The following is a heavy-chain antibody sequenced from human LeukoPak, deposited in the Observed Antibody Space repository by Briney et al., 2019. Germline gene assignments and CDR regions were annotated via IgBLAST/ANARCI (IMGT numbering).Heavy chain of an antibody. V-gene: IGHV1-2*02. Sequence: ASVKVSCKASGYTFTGYYMHWVRQAPGQGLEWMRWINPNSGGTNYAQKFQGRVTMTRDTSISTAYMELSRLRSDDTAVYYCARVPRYSSSWYVANSYNWFDPWGQGTLVTVSS. CDR1: GYTFTGYY. CDR3: ARVPRYSSSWYVANSYNWFDP. D-gene: IGHD6-13*01. J-gene: IGHJ5*02. CDR2: INPNSGGT.